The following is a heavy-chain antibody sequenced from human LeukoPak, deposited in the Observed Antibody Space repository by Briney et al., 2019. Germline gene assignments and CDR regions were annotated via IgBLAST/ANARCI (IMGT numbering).Heavy chain of an antibody. V-gene: IGHV3-23*01. CDR2: ISGSGDST. CDR3: AKDHDYYKSGPI. D-gene: IGHD3-10*01. CDR1: GCTFSSYA. J-gene: IGHJ3*02. Sequence: TGVSLRLSCAASGCTFSSYAVNWVRQAPGKGLEWVSAISGSGDSTYYADSVKGRFTISRDKSKNTLYLQMNSLRAEDTAEYYCAKDHDYYKSGPIWGQGTMVTVSS.